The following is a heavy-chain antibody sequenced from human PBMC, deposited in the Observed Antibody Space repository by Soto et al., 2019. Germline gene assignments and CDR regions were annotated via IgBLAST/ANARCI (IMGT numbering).Heavy chain of an antibody. J-gene: IGHJ6*02. Sequence: PSETLSLTCTVSGGSISSYYWSWIRQPPGQGLEWIGYIHNSGSTNYNPSLKSRVTISVDTSKNQFSLKLRSVSAADTAVYYCARTVDTTTDYYYYGMDVWGQGTTVTVSS. CDR3: ARTVDTTTDYYYYGMDV. CDR1: GGSISSYY. CDR2: IHNSGST. V-gene: IGHV4-59*01. D-gene: IGHD5-18*01.